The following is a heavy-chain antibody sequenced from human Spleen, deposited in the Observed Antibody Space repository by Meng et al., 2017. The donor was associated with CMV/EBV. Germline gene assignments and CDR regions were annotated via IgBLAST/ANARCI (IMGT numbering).Heavy chain of an antibody. CDR2: INGDGSGS. D-gene: IGHD3-3*01. J-gene: IGHJ4*02. CDR1: GFTFSTYW. Sequence: GESLKISCAASGFTFSTYWMNWVRQSPGKGLVWVSRINGDGSGSTYADAVRGRFTISRDNSKNTLYLQMNSLRAEDTAVYYCAKFYDFWGGSDYWGQGTLVTVSS. CDR3: AKFYDFWGGSDY. V-gene: IGHV3-74*01.